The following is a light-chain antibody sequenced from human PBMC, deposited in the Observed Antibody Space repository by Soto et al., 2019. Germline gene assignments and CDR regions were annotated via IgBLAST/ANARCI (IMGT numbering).Light chain of an antibody. J-gene: IGKJ3*01. CDR1: QSVSSSY. V-gene: IGKV3-20*01. CDR2: GAS. Sequence: ETVLTQSPGTLSLSPGERATLSCRASQSVSSSYLAWYQQIPGQASRLIIYGASSRASGMPDRFSGSGSGTDFALNISRLEPEDFAVYYCRRDGSSLLVPFGHGTKVDIK. CDR3: RRDGSSLLVP.